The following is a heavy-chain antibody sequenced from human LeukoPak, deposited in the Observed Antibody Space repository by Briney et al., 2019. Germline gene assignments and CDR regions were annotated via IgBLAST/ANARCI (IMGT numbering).Heavy chain of an antibody. J-gene: IGHJ4*02. Sequence: GASVKVSCKASGGTFSSYAISWVRQAPGQGLEWMGGIIPIFGTANYAQKFQGRVTITADKSTSTAYMELSSLRSEDTAVYYCATGPILASAPSFDYWGQGTLVTVSS. CDR2: IIPIFGTA. D-gene: IGHD3-3*01. V-gene: IGHV1-69*06. CDR3: ATGPILASAPSFDY. CDR1: GGTFSSYA.